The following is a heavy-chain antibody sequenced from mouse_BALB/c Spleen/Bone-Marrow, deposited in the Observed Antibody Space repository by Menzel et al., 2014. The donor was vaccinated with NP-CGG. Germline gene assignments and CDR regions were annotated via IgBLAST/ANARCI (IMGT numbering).Heavy chain of an antibody. D-gene: IGHD2-5*01. CDR2: INPSTGYT. V-gene: IGHV1-4*01. J-gene: IGHJ3*01. Sequence: VQLQQSGAELAKPGASVKMSCKASGYTFTSYRMHWVKQMPGQGLEWIRYINPSTGYTEYNQKFKDKATLTADKSSSTAYMQLSSLTSEDSAVYYCARSNYPAWFAYWGQGTLVTVSA. CDR3: ARSNYPAWFAY. CDR1: GYTFTSYR.